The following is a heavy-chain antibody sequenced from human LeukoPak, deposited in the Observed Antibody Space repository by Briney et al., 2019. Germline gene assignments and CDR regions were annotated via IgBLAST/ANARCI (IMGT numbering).Heavy chain of an antibody. V-gene: IGHV4-39*01. CDR1: GASISSSSYY. Sequence: PSETLSLTCTVSGASISSSSYYWGWIRQPPGKGLEWIVSIYYNGDTYYNSSLKSRLTISVDTSKNQFTLKLSSMTAADTALYYCARLRGYTSGNPGYWGQGSLVTVSS. J-gene: IGHJ4*02. CDR3: ARLRGYTSGNPGY. CDR2: IYYNGDT. D-gene: IGHD5-18*01.